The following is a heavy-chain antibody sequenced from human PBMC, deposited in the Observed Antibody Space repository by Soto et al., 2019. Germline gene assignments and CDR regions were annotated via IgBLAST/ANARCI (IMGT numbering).Heavy chain of an antibody. CDR3: ARYSSEAVAGYTLDN. V-gene: IGHV4-59*01. CDR2: VYNSGST. D-gene: IGHD6-13*01. CDR1: GGSISSYY. J-gene: IGHJ4*02. Sequence: SETLSLTCTVSGGSISSYYWSWIRQPPGKGLEWIGYVYNSGSTNYNPSLKSRVTISEDTSKSQFSLKVNSMTAADTAVYYCARYSSEAVAGYTLDNWGQGILVTVSS.